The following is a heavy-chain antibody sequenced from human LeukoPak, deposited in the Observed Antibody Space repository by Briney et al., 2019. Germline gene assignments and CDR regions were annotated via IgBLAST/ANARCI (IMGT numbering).Heavy chain of an antibody. V-gene: IGHV1-46*01. CDR1: GFTFTSYS. D-gene: IGHD6-19*01. Sequence: EASVKVSCKASGFTFTSYSMQWVRQAPGQRLEWTGIINPSGSITSYTQKFQGRVTITRDTSTSTVYMELSSLRSDDTAVYYCARGATYISGHHDAWGQGTLVTVSS. CDR3: ARGATYISGHHDA. CDR2: INPSGSIT. J-gene: IGHJ4*02.